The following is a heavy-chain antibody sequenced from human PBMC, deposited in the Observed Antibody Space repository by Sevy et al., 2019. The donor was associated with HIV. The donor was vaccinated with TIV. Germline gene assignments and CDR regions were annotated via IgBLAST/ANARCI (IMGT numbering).Heavy chain of an antibody. CDR3: ASVGVLWFGEFHRGYDYYYGMDV. D-gene: IGHD3-10*01. CDR1: GYTFTSYD. V-gene: IGHV1-8*01. J-gene: IGHJ6*02. CDR2: MNPNSGNT. Sequence: ASVKVSCKASGYTFTSYDINWVRQATGQGLEWMGWMNPNSGNTGYAQKFQGRVNMTRNTSISTAYMGLSSLGSEDTAVYYCASVGVLWFGEFHRGYDYYYGMDVWGQGTTVTVSS.